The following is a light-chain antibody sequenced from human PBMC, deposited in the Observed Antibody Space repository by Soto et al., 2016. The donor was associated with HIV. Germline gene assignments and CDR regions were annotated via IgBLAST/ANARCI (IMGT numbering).Light chain of an antibody. CDR1: NIGSKS. V-gene: IGLV3-21*03. CDR3: QVWHSPEVV. J-gene: IGLJ2*01. Sequence: SYELTQPPSVSVAPGKTARITCGGNNIGSKSVHWCQQKPGQAPVLVVYDDSNRPSGIPERFSGSNSGNTATLTISRVEAGDEADYYCQVWHSPEVVFGGGTKLTV. CDR2: DDS.